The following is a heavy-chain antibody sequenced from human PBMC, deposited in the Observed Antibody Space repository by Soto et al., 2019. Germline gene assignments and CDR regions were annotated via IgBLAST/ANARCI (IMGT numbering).Heavy chain of an antibody. CDR3: AADLAIVGATSDY. CDR1: GFTFTSSA. V-gene: IGHV1-58*01. CDR2: IVVGSGNT. J-gene: IGHJ4*02. D-gene: IGHD1-26*01. Sequence: SVKVSCKASGFTFTSSAVQWVRQARGQRLEWIGWIVVGSGNTNYAQKFQERVTITRDMSTSTAYMELSSLRSEDTAVYYCAADLAIVGATSDYWGQGTLVTVSS.